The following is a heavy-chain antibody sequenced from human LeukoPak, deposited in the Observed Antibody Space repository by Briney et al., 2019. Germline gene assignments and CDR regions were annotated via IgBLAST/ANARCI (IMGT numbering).Heavy chain of an antibody. Sequence: GGSLRLSCAASGFTFSSYGMHWVRQAPGKGLEWVAVISYDGSNKYYADSVKGRFTISRDNSKNTLYLQMNSLRAEDTAVYYCAKDLYYDSSGYYSETIFDYWGQGTLVTVSS. CDR1: GFTFSSYG. D-gene: IGHD3-22*01. CDR2: ISYDGSNK. CDR3: AKDLYYDSSGYYSETIFDY. V-gene: IGHV3-30*18. J-gene: IGHJ4*02.